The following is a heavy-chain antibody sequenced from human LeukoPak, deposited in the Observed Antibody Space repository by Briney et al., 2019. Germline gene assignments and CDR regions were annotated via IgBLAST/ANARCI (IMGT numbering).Heavy chain of an antibody. CDR2: INSVGSST. V-gene: IGHV3-74*01. Sequence: GGSLRLSCAASGFTFSSYWMHWVRQAPGKGLVWVSRINSVGSSTSYADSVKGRFTISRDNAKNTLYLQMNGLRAEDTALYYCARDGKRGYSYGYTDYWGQGTLVTVSS. D-gene: IGHD5-18*01. J-gene: IGHJ4*02. CDR3: ARDGKRGYSYGYTDY. CDR1: GFTFSSYW.